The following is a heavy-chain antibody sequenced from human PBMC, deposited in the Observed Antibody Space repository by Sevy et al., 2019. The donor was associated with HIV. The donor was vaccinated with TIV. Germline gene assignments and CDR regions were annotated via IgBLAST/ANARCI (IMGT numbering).Heavy chain of an antibody. CDR1: GFTFSSYA. D-gene: IGHD3-10*01. J-gene: IGHJ4*02. CDR3: AKVTGWGITMVRGVSPYFDY. V-gene: IGHV3-23*01. CDR2: ISGSGGSK. Sequence: GGSLRLSCAASGFTFSSYAMSWVRQAPGKGLEWVSAISGSGGSKYYADSVKGRFTISRDNSKNTLYLQMNSLRAEDTAVYYCAKVTGWGITMVRGVSPYFDYWGQGTLVTVSS.